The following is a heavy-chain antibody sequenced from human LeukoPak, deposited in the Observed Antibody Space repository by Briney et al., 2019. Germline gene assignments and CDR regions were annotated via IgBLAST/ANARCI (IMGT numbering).Heavy chain of an antibody. CDR2: IYYSGST. Sequence: SEALSLTCTVSGGSISSYYWSWIRQPPGKGLEWIGYIYYSGSTNYNPSLKSRVTISVDTSKNQFSLKLSSVTAAHTAVYYCARQGSGSYLRIGNNWFDPWGQGTLVTVSS. CDR3: ARQGSGSYLRIGNNWFDP. CDR1: GGSISSYY. J-gene: IGHJ5*02. V-gene: IGHV4-59*08. D-gene: IGHD3-10*01.